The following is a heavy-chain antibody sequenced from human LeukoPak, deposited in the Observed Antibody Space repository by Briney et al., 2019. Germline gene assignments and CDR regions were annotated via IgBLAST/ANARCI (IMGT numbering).Heavy chain of an antibody. Sequence: GASVKVSCKASGYTFTSYGISWVRQAPGQGLEWMGWINPNSGGTNYAQKFQGRVTMTRDTSISTAYMELSRLRSDDTAVYYCARDRGSEFGDSYYYGMDVWGQGTTVTVSS. D-gene: IGHD3-16*01. V-gene: IGHV1-2*02. CDR1: GYTFTSYG. J-gene: IGHJ6*02. CDR3: ARDRGSEFGDSYYYGMDV. CDR2: INPNSGGT.